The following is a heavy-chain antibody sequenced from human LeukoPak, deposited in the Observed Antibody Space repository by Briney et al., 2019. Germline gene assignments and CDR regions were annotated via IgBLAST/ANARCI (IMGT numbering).Heavy chain of an antibody. Sequence: GASVKVSCKASGYTFTSYYMHWVRQAPGQGLEWMGIINLSVSSTSYTQKFQGRVTMTWDMSTSTVYMELSSLRSEDTAVYYCARAIGRSSSTGSGYWGQGTLVTVSS. CDR2: INLSVSST. CDR3: ARAIGRSSSTGSGY. CDR1: GYTFTSYY. D-gene: IGHD6-6*01. J-gene: IGHJ4*02. V-gene: IGHV1-46*01.